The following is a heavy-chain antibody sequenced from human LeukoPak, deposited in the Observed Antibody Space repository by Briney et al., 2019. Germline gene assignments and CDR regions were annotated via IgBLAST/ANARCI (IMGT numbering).Heavy chain of an antibody. CDR2: IYHSGST. D-gene: IGHD6-19*01. CDR1: GYSISSGYY. J-gene: IGHJ4*02. Sequence: PSETLSLTCTVSGYSISSGYYWGWIRQPPGKGLEWIGSIYHSGSTNYNPSLKSRVTISVDKSKNQFSLKLSSVTAADTAVYYCARAVAGFDYWGQGTLVTVSS. V-gene: IGHV4-38-2*02. CDR3: ARAVAGFDY.